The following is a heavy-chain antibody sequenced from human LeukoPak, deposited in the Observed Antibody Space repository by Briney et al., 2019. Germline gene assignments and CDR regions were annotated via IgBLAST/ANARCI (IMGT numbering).Heavy chain of an antibody. V-gene: IGHV3-33*06. CDR1: GFTFSSYG. D-gene: IGHD1-26*01. Sequence: PGGSLRLSCAASGFTFSSYGMHWVRQAPGKGLEWAAVIWYDGSNKYYAGSVKGAFTISRTNSKHTLYTQMNSIRAEDTAVYYCAKGSLVGATTPFDYWGQGTLFTVSS. J-gene: IGHJ4*02. CDR2: IWYDGSNK. CDR3: AKGSLVGATTPFDY.